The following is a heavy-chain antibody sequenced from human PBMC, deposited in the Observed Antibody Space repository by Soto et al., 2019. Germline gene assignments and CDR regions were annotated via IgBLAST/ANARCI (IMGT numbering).Heavy chain of an antibody. Sequence: SETLSLTCTVSGGSITSSSYYWGWIRQPPGKGLEWIGSIYYSGSTYYNPSLKSRVTISVDTSKNQFSLKLSSVTAADTAVYYCARDLLIAAAGTHQFEPWGQGTLVTVS. V-gene: IGHV4-39*07. CDR2: IYYSGST. CDR3: ARDLLIAAAGTHQFEP. D-gene: IGHD6-13*01. CDR1: GGSITSSSYY. J-gene: IGHJ5*02.